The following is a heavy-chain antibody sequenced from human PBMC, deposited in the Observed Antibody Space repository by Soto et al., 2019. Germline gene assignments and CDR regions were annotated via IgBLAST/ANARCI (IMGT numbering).Heavy chain of an antibody. D-gene: IGHD3-10*01. CDR3: ARDITKRYYYGLGSYYKGLSMDV. V-gene: IGHV4-30-4*01. CDR2: IYYSGST. J-gene: IGHJ6*02. Sequence: SETLSLTCTVSGGSISSGDYYWSWIRQPPGKGLEWIGYIYYSGSTYYNPSLKSRVTISVDTSKNQFSLKLSSVTAADTAVYYCARDITKRYYYGLGSYYKGLSMDVWGQGTTVTVSS. CDR1: GGSISSGDYY.